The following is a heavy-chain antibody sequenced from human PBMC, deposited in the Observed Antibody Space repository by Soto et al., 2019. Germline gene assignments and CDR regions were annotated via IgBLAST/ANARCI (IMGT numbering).Heavy chain of an antibody. Sequence: QVQLVQSGAEEKKPGASVKVSCKASGYTFTSYAMHWVRQAPGQRLEWMGWINAGNGNTKYSQKFQGRVTITRDTPASTAYMELSSLRSEDTAVYYCARGYCTNGVCYSSRGLANAFDIWGQGTMVTVSS. CDR2: INAGNGNT. J-gene: IGHJ3*02. D-gene: IGHD2-8*01. CDR3: ARGYCTNGVCYSSRGLANAFDI. V-gene: IGHV1-3*05. CDR1: GYTFTSYA.